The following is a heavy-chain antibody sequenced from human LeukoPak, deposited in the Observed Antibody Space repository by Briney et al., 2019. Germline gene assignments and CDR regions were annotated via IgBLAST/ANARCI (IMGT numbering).Heavy chain of an antibody. J-gene: IGHJ4*02. Sequence: GGSLRLSCAASGFTFSSYSMNWVRQAPGKGLEWVSSISSSSSYIYYADSVKGRFTISRDNAKNSLYLQMNSLRAEDTAVYYCARCRAAGWRSYSSSLYGGFDYWGQGTLVTVSS. CDR3: ARCRAAGWRSYSSSLYGGFDY. D-gene: IGHD6-6*01. V-gene: IGHV3-21*01. CDR2: ISSSSSYI. CDR1: GFTFSSYS.